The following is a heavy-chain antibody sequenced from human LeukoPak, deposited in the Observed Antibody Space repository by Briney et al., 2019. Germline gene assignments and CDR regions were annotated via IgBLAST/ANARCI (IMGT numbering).Heavy chain of an antibody. CDR2: IKQDGSEK. D-gene: IGHD6-13*01. CDR3: ARRIAAAGPTRGYYYYMDV. CDR1: GFTFSSYW. Sequence: GGSLRLSCAASGFTFSSYWMSWVRQAPGKGLEWVANIKQDGSEKYYVDSVKGRFTISGDNAKNSLYLQMNSLRAEDTAVYYCARRIAAAGPTRGYYYYMDVWGKGTTVTVSS. V-gene: IGHV3-7*01. J-gene: IGHJ6*03.